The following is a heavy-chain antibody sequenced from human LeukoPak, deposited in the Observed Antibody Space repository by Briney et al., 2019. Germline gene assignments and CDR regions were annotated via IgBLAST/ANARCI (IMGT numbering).Heavy chain of an antibody. D-gene: IGHD4-11*01. V-gene: IGHV4-59*01. CDR2: MYYSGST. J-gene: IGHJ6*03. CDR3: ASGQLAYYYRDV. CDR1: GGSISSYY. Sequence: SETLSLTCTVSGGSISSYYWSWIRQPPGTGLEWIGYMYYSGSTNYNPSLKSRVTISVDTSKNQFSLKLSSVTAADTAVYYCASGQLAYYYRDVWGRGTTVTVSS.